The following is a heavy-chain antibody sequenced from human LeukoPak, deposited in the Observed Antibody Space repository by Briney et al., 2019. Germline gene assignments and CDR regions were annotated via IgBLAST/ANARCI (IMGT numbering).Heavy chain of an antibody. V-gene: IGHV3-30*04. CDR1: GFTFSGYA. CDR3: ARENRAFEFDC. CDR2: ISYDGGDK. J-gene: IGHJ4*02. D-gene: IGHD3-16*02. Sequence: GGSLTLTCAASGFTFSGYAMHWVRQPPGKGLEWVAVISYDGGDKYYADSMKGRFTISRDNSKNTLYLQMDSLRAEDAAVYFCARENRAFEFDCWGQGTLVIVSS.